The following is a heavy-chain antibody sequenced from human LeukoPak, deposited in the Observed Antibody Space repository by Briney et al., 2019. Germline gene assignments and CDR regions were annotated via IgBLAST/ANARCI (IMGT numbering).Heavy chain of an antibody. CDR1: GFTFSSYA. J-gene: IGHJ4*02. D-gene: IGHD5-12*01. CDR2: ISGSGDST. Sequence: GGSLRLSCEASGFTFSSYAMSWVRQAPGKGLEWVSVISGSGDSTYYADPVEGRCTISRDNSKDALYLQMNSLRAEDTAVYYCARVGYSGYDYDYWGQGTLVTVSS. V-gene: IGHV3-23*01. CDR3: ARVGYSGYDYDY.